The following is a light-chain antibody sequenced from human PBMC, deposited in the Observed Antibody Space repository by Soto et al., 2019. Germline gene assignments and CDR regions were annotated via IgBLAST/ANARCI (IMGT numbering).Light chain of an antibody. V-gene: IGKV1-39*01. CDR1: QTISRN. CDR2: AAS. J-gene: IGKJ5*01. Sequence: DIQMTQSPSSLSASVGDRVTIPFRASQTISRNLNWYQQKPGTAPKLLIYAASNLQSGVPSRFSGSGSGTDFTLAISSLQPEDFATYYCQQSDSIPITFGQGTRLEIK. CDR3: QQSDSIPIT.